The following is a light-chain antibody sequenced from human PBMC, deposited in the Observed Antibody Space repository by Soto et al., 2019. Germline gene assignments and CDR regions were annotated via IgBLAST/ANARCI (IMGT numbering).Light chain of an antibody. CDR3: QQRSNWPPTWT. CDR1: QSVSSY. CDR2: DAS. J-gene: IGKJ1*01. V-gene: IGKV3-11*01. Sequence: EIVLSQSPATLSLSPGERATLSCRASQSVSSYLAWYQHIPGQAPRLLIYDASKRATAIPARFSGSGSGTAFTLSINSLEPEDFAVYYCQQRSNWPPTWTFGQGTKVEVK.